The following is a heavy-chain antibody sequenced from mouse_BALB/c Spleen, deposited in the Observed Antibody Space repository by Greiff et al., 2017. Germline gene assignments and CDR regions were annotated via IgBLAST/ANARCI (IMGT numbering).Heavy chain of an antibody. Sequence: VKLMESGPGLVAPSQSLSITCTVSGFSLTGYGVNWVRQPPGKGLEWLGMIWGDGSTDYNSALKSRLNISKDNSKNQVFLKMNSLQTDDTARYYCARALLLRPFAYWGKGTLVTVSA. CDR3: ARALLLRPFAY. V-gene: IGHV2-6-7*01. CDR1: GFSLTGYG. J-gene: IGHJ3*01. CDR2: IWGDGST. D-gene: IGHD1-1*01.